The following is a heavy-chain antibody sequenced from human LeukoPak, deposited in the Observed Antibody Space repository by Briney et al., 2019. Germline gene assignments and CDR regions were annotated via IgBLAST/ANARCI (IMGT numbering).Heavy chain of an antibody. D-gene: IGHD3-10*01. CDR2: INHSGST. CDR3: ARHGRLRTYYYGSGTPSQYNWFDP. Sequence: SGPTLVKPTQTLTLTCAFSGFSLTTRGVGVAWIRQPPGKGLEWIGEINHSGSTNYNPSLKSRVTISVDTSKNQFSLKLSSVTAADTAVYYCARHGRLRTYYYGSGTPSQYNWFDPWGQGTLATVSS. CDR1: GFSLTTRGV. V-gene: IGHV4-4*02. J-gene: IGHJ5*02.